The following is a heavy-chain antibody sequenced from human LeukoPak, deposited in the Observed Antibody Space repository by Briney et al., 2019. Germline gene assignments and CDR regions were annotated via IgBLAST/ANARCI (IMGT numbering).Heavy chain of an antibody. Sequence: PGGSLRLSCAASGFIFSSYSMNWVRQAPGKGLEWVSYISSSSSTIYYADSVKGRFTIYRDNSKNTLYLQMNSLRAEDTAVYYCARRAGAYSHPYDYWGQGTLVTVSS. CDR2: ISSSSSTI. CDR3: ARRAGAYSHPYDY. CDR1: GFIFSSYS. V-gene: IGHV3-48*01. J-gene: IGHJ4*02. D-gene: IGHD4/OR15-4a*01.